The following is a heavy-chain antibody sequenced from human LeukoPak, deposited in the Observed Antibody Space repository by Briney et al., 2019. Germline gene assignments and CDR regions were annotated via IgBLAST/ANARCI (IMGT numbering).Heavy chain of an antibody. CDR1: GYSISSGYD. Sequence: SETLSLTCAVSGYSISSGYDWGWIRQPPGKGLEWIGSIYHSGSTYYNPSLKSRVTISVDTSKNQFSLKLSSVTAADTAVYYCARAEEIPYDYVWGSYRSHPYYFDYWGQGTLVTVSS. D-gene: IGHD3-16*02. V-gene: IGHV4-38-2*01. CDR3: ARAEEIPYDYVWGSYRSHPYYFDY. J-gene: IGHJ4*02. CDR2: IYHSGST.